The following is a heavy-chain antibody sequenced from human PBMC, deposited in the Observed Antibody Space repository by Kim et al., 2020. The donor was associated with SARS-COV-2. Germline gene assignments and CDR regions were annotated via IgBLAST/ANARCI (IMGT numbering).Heavy chain of an antibody. CDR1: GFTFSNAW. Sequence: GGSLRLSCAASGFTFSNAWMSWVRQAPGKGLEWVGRIKSKTDGGTTDYAAPVKGRFTISRDDSKNTLYLQMNSLKTEDTAVYYCTTDPVVVTPYGMDVWGQGTTVTVSS. D-gene: IGHD2-21*02. CDR3: TTDPVVVTPYGMDV. J-gene: IGHJ6*02. V-gene: IGHV3-15*01. CDR2: IKSKTDGGTT.